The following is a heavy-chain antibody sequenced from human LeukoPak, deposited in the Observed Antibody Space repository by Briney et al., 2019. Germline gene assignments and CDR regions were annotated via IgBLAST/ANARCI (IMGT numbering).Heavy chain of an antibody. J-gene: IGHJ4*02. D-gene: IGHD3-22*01. CDR1: GFTVSSNY. CDR3: ARGHYDTSGYYFYYFDY. CDR2: IYSGGNT. Sequence: PGGSLRPSCAASGFTVSSNYISWVRQAPGKGLEWVSVIYSGGNTYYADSVKGRFTISRDNSKNTLYLQMNSLRAEDTAVYYCARGHYDTSGYYFYYFDYWGQGTLVTVSS. V-gene: IGHV3-53*01.